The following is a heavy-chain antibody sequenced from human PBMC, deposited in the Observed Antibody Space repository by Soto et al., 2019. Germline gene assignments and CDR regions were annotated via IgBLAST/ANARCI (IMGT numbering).Heavy chain of an antibody. J-gene: IGHJ5*02. Sequence: SVKVSCKASGYTFTSYGISWVRQAPGQGLEWMGCISAYNGNTNYAQKLQGRVTMTTDTSTSTAYMELRGLRSYDTAVYYCASLVAAAGKGGWFVXWGQGTIVTLYX. CDR1: GYTFTSYG. V-gene: IGHV1-18*04. CDR3: ASLVAAAGKGGWFVX. CDR2: ISAYNGNT. D-gene: IGHD6-13*01.